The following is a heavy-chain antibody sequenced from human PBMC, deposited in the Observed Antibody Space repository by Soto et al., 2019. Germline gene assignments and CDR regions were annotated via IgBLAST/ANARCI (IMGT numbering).Heavy chain of an antibody. D-gene: IGHD2-21*01. V-gene: IGHV3-11*06. Sequence: QVQLVESGGGLVQPGGSLRLSCASSGFTFSDHYMSWIRRSPGKGLEFLSYISPRTTYKNYADSVKGRFTISRDNAKNSLYLQLNSLRAKDTAIYYCSRGGGGGLFDLWGQGTFVTVSS. CDR2: ISPRTTYK. J-gene: IGHJ4*02. CDR3: SRGGGGGLFDL. CDR1: GFTFSDHY.